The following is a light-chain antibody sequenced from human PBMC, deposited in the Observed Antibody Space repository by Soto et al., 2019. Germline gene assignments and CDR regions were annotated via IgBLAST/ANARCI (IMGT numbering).Light chain of an antibody. V-gene: IGKV3-11*01. CDR1: KSVSSY. CDR2: DAS. CDR3: QQRSNWLT. Sequence: EIVLTQSPATLSLSPGERATLYCRASKSVSSYLAWYQQKPGQAPRLLIYDASNRATGIPARFSGSGSGTDFTLTISSLEPEDFAVYYCQQRSNWLTFGGGTKVEIK. J-gene: IGKJ4*01.